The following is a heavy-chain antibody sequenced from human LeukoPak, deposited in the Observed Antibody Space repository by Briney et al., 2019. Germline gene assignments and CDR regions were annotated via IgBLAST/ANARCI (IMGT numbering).Heavy chain of an antibody. V-gene: IGHV1-69*05. CDR2: IIPIFGTA. CDR1: GGTFSSYA. Sequence: VASVKVSCKASGGTFSSYAISWVRQAPGQGLEWMGGIIPIFGTANYAQKFQGRVTITTDESTSTAYMELSSLRSEDTAVYYCARERSAYSSGCYSAFDIWGQGTMVTVSS. CDR3: ARERSAYSSGCYSAFDI. D-gene: IGHD6-19*01. J-gene: IGHJ3*02.